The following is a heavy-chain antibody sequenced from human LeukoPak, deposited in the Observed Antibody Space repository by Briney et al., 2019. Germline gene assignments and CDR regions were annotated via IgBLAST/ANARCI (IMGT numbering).Heavy chain of an antibody. D-gene: IGHD6-13*01. Sequence: GGSLRLSCAASGLTFSSYGMHWVRQAPGKGLEWVTVIWYDGSNKYYADSVKGRFTISRDNSKNTLYLQMNSLRAEDTAVYYCARDGFSSSWYAELGGFDYWAQGTLVTVSS. CDR2: IWYDGSNK. J-gene: IGHJ4*02. CDR3: ARDGFSSSWYAELGGFDY. CDR1: GLTFSSYG. V-gene: IGHV3-33*01.